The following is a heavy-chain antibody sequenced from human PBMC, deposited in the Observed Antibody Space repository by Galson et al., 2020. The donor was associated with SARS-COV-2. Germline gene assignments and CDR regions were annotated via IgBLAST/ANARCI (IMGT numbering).Heavy chain of an antibody. CDR2: TYQTGFT. CDR1: GYSISSGYY. V-gene: IGHV4-38-2*02. D-gene: IGHD2-15*01. Sequence: SETLSLTCTVSGYSISSGYYWSWIRQPPGKGLEWIGETYQTGFTNYNPSLKSRVTILVDTSKNQFSLKLKSVTAADTAIYYCARVVCTGRTCHSHFDYWGQGTLVTVSS. CDR3: ARVVCTGRTCHSHFDY. J-gene: IGHJ4*02.